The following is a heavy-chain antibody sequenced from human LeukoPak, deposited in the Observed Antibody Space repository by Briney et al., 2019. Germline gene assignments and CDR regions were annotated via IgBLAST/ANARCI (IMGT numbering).Heavy chain of an antibody. Sequence: SQTLSLTCTVSGGSISSGSDFWSWIRQPAGRGLEWIGRIYTSGSTNYNPSVKSRVTISVDTSKNQFSLKLSSVTAADTAVYYCARGAERDYYDSSGYYYDPNFDYWGQGTLVTVSS. D-gene: IGHD3-22*01. V-gene: IGHV4-61*02. J-gene: IGHJ4*02. CDR3: ARGAERDYYDSSGYYYDPNFDY. CDR2: IYTSGST. CDR1: GGSISSGSDF.